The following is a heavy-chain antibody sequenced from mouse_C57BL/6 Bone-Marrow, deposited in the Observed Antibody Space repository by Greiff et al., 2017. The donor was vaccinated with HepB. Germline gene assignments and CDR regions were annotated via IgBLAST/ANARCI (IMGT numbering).Heavy chain of an antibody. Sequence: EVMLVESGGGLVQPKGSLKLSCAASGFTFNTYAMHWVRQAPGKGLEWVARIRSKSSNYATYYADSVKDRFTISRDDSQSMLYLQMNNLKTEDTAMYYCVRDRDDHGNYNYFDYWGQGTTLTVSS. CDR1: GFTFNTYA. V-gene: IGHV10-3*01. D-gene: IGHD2-1*01. J-gene: IGHJ2*01. CDR3: VRDRDDHGNYNYFDY. CDR2: IRSKSSNYAT.